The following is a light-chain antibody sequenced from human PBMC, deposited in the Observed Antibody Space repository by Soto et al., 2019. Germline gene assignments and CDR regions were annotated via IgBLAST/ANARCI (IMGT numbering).Light chain of an antibody. J-gene: IGKJ1*01. Sequence: ETVMTQSPATLSVSPVERATLSCRASQSVSSNLAWYQHKPGQAPRLLVYGASTRASGIPDRFSGSGSGTEFTLSISSLQSEDFAVYYCQQYYNWPRTFGQGTKVDNK. CDR2: GAS. CDR3: QQYYNWPRT. CDR1: QSVSSN. V-gene: IGKV3-15*01.